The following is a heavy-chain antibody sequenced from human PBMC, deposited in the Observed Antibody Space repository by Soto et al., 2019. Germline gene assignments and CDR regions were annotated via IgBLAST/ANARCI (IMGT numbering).Heavy chain of an antibody. V-gene: IGHV3-23*01. D-gene: IGHD3-10*01. CDR1: GFTFSSNS. CDR2: IIGSGGTT. J-gene: IGHJ4*02. Sequence: EVQLLESGGGLVQPGGSLRISCICSGFTFSSNSMSWVRQAPGKGLDWVSAIIGSGGTTYYADSVKGRFAVSRDNSNNTLYLQMNSLRAEDTAVYYCAKQRAGFGSGSDTYYFDYWGQGTLVTVSS. CDR3: AKQRAGFGSGSDTYYFDY.